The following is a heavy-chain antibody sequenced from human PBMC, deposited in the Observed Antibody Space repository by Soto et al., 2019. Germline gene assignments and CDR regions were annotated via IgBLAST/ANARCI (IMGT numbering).Heavy chain of an antibody. CDR1: GYTFTTYY. CDR3: ASGHFFGSSSLYFDY. Sequence: QVQLVQSGAEVKKPGASVKVSCKASGYTFTTYYMHWVRQAPGQGLEWMGIINPSGGSTSYAQKFQGRVTMTRDTSTSTVYMELSSLRSEDTAVYYCASGHFFGSSSLYFDYWGQGTLVTVSS. CDR2: INPSGGST. V-gene: IGHV1-46*03. J-gene: IGHJ4*02. D-gene: IGHD6-6*01.